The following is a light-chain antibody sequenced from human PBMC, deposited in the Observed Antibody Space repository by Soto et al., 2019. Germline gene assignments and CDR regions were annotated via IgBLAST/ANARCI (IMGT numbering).Light chain of an antibody. CDR3: QSYDISLHNYV. Sequence: VLTHPPSVSWAPGQRVSISCTGSTSNIGAPYDVHWYQHLPGTAPKLLIYGDNNRPSGVPDRFSGSKSGTSASLAITRLQAEDEADYYCQSYDISLHNYVFGTGTKVTVL. J-gene: IGLJ1*01. V-gene: IGLV1-40*01. CDR2: GDN. CDR1: TSNIGAPYD.